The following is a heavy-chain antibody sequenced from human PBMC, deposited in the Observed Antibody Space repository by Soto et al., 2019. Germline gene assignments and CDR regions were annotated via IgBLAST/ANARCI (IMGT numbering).Heavy chain of an antibody. CDR2: IKSKSDGGTT. V-gene: IGHV3-15*01. D-gene: IGHD4-4*01. CDR1: GITFSKAW. CDR3: TTNFYSDYGMNV. Sequence: EVQLVESGGGLVKPGGSLRLSCAASGITFSKAWMNWVRQSPGKGLEWVGRIKSKSDGGTTDYAAPVKGRFTISRDXSKNMLGLQMNSLKTEDTAVYYCTTNFYSDYGMNVWGQGTTVTVSS. J-gene: IGHJ6*02.